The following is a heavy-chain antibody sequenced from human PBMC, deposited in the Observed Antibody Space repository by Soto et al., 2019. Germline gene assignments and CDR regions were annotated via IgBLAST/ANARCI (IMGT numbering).Heavy chain of an antibody. CDR1: GYTFTRYQ. Sequence: HVQLVQSGAEVKKPGASVKVSCRTSGYTFTRYQMHWVRQAPGQGLEWMGIISPGGGTTYSAQKFQGRVTLTRDTSTSTVHMELSGLRSDDPAIYYCAKGDESGFFDYWGQGTLVTVTS. J-gene: IGHJ4*02. CDR2: ISPGGGTT. CDR3: AKGDESGFFDY. V-gene: IGHV1-46*01. D-gene: IGHD3-22*01.